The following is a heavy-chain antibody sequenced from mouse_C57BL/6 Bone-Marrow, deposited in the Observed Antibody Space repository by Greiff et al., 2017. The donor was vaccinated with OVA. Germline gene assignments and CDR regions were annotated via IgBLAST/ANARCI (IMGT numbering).Heavy chain of an antibody. D-gene: IGHD1-1*01. V-gene: IGHV1-74*01. J-gene: IGHJ4*01. CDR1: GYTFTSYW. CDR2: IYPADGDT. CDR3: AIEVLLRYCYSMDY. Sequence: QVQLQQPGAELVKPGASVKVSCKASGYTFTSYWMHWVKQRPGQGLEWIGRIYPADGDTNYNQKFKGKATLTVEQSSSTAYRPLSSLTSEDSAVYYWAIEVLLRYCYSMDYWGQGTSVTVSS.